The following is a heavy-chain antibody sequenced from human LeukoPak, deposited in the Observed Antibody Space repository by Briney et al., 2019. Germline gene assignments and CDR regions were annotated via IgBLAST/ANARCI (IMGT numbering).Heavy chain of an antibody. Sequence: GGSLRLSCAASGFTFSDYYMSWIRQAPGKGLEWVSYISSSGSTIYYADSVKGRFTISRDNAKNSLYLQMNSLRAEDTAVYYCARMYGSVFGVVIKTYYYYYYMDVSRKGTTVTVSS. V-gene: IGHV3-11*04. CDR3: ARMYGSVFGVVIKTYYYYYYMDV. CDR1: GFTFSDYY. J-gene: IGHJ6*03. CDR2: ISSSGSTI. D-gene: IGHD3-3*01.